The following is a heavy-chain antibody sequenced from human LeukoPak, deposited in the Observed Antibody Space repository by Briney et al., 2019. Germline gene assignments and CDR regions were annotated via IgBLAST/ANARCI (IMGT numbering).Heavy chain of an antibody. CDR1: GFTFSTYW. Sequence: PGGSLRLSCAASGFTFSTYWMSWVRQAPGKGLEWVANIMQGGSDKYSVDSVRGRFTISRDNAKNSLYLQMDSLRAEDTAVYYCVRTRGWAYFDYWGQGTLVTVSS. CDR2: IMQGGSDK. V-gene: IGHV3-7*01. CDR3: VRTRGWAYFDY. J-gene: IGHJ4*02. D-gene: IGHD6-19*01.